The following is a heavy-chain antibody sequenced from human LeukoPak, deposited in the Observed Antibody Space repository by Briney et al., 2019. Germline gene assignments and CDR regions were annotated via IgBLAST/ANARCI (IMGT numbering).Heavy chain of an antibody. V-gene: IGHV4-4*07. CDR3: ARKIGIVGATHYFDY. CDR2: IYTSGST. D-gene: IGHD1-26*01. CDR1: GGSISSYY. Sequence: SETLSLTCTVSGGSISSYYWSWIRQPAGKGLEWIGRIYTSGSTNYNPSLKSRVTISVDTSKNQFSLKLSSVTAADTAVYYCARKIGIVGATHYFDYWGQGTLVTVSS. J-gene: IGHJ4*02.